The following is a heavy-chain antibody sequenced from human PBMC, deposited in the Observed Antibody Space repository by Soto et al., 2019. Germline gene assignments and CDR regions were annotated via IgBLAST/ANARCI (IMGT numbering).Heavy chain of an antibody. J-gene: IGHJ6*02. CDR2: IHAGNGNT. CDR1: GYTFTTYS. CDR3: ARAACSSTSCYNYYAYGMDV. V-gene: IGHV1-3*01. D-gene: IGHD2-2*01. Sequence: ASVKVSCKASGYTFTTYSMHWVRQAPGHRLEWMGWIHAGNGNTEHSQKFQGRVTITRDTSASTAYLELGRLRSEDTAVYYCARAACSSTSCYNYYAYGMDVWGQGTAVTVSS.